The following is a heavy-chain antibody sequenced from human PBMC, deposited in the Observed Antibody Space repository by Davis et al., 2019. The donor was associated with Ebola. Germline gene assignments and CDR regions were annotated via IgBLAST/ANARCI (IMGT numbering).Heavy chain of an antibody. CDR3: ARDIAARIWNYYYGMDV. CDR2: IKQDGSEK. V-gene: IGHV3-7*01. J-gene: IGHJ6*04. Sequence: PGGSLRLSCAASGFTFSSYWMSWVRQAPGKGLEWVANIKQDGSEKYYVDSVKGRFTISRDNAKNSLYLQMNSLRAEDTAVYYCARDIAARIWNYYYGMDVWGKGTTVTVSS. CDR1: GFTFSSYW. D-gene: IGHD2-15*01.